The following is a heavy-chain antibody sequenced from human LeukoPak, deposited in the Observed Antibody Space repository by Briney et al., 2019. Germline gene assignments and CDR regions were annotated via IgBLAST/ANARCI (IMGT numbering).Heavy chain of an antibody. CDR3: ARGVAAVFDP. Sequence: SETLSLTCTVSGASISNFLWSWIRQTPGRGLEWIGHTYYNGTTDYNPSLKSRVTMSMDTSKNHFSLRLISVTAADTAVYYCARGVAAVFDPWGQGTPVTVSS. CDR1: GASISNFL. D-gene: IGHD2-15*01. V-gene: IGHV4-59*08. CDR2: TYYNGTT. J-gene: IGHJ5*02.